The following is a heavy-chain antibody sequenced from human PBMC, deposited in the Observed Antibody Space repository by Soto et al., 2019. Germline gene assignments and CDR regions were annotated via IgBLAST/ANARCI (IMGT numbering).Heavy chain of an antibody. CDR1: GFTFSNAW. Sequence: EVQLVESGGGLVKPGGSLRLSCAASGFTFSNAWMKWVRQAPGKGLEWVGRIKSKTDGGTTDYAAPVEGRFTNSRDDTNTTMYQKMNSLKTEDTAVYYCTTRYDYGWGSYGSPLPFDYWGQGTLVTVSS. CDR2: IKSKTDGGTT. J-gene: IGHJ4*02. V-gene: IGHV3-15*07. D-gene: IGHD3-16*01. CDR3: TTRYDYGWGSYGSPLPFDY.